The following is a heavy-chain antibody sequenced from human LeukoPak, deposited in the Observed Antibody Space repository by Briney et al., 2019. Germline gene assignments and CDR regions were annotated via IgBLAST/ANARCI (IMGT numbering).Heavy chain of an antibody. CDR1: GGSISSSGYY. D-gene: IGHD6-19*01. V-gene: IGHV4-39*07. J-gene: IGHJ5*02. CDR3: ARDLLIAVYNWFDP. CDR2: IYYSGST. Sequence: PSETLSLTCTVSGGSISSSGYYWGWIRQPPGKGLEWIGSIYYSGSTYYNPSLKSRVTISVDTSKNQFSLKLSSVTAADTAVYYCARDLLIAVYNWFDPWGQGTLVTVSS.